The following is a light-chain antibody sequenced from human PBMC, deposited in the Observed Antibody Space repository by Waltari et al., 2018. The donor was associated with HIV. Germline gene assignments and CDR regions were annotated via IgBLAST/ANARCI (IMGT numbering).Light chain of an antibody. CDR1: SSDLGSYNL. Sequence: QSALTQPASVSGSPGQSITISCTGTSSDLGSYNLVSWYQQPPGSSTKLMIYEVRSRPSGVSHRVSGVKSGTTASLTISGLQAEDEADYYCCSYAGSSTPFGAGTKLIVL. CDR3: CSYAGSSTP. J-gene: IGLJ3*02. V-gene: IGLV2-23*02. CDR2: EVR.